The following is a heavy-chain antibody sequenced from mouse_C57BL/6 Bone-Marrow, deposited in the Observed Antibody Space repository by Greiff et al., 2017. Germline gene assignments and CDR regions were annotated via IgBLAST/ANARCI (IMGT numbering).Heavy chain of an antibody. Sequence: QVQLQQPGAELVKPGASVKLSCKASGYTFTSYWMHWVKQRPGLGLEWIGRIDPNSGGTKYNEKFKSKATLTVDKPSSTAYMQLSSLTSEDSAVYYCARWGDYGSSFFDVWGTGTTVTVSS. CDR1: GYTFTSYW. D-gene: IGHD1-1*01. J-gene: IGHJ1*03. CDR3: ARWGDYGSSFFDV. CDR2: IDPNSGGT. V-gene: IGHV1-72*01.